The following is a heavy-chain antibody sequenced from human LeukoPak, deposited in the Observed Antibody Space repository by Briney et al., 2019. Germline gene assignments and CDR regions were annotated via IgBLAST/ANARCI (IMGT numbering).Heavy chain of an antibody. CDR1: GFTFSSYS. CDR2: ISSSSSYI. J-gene: IGHJ4*02. D-gene: IGHD3-10*01. Sequence: GGSLRLSCAASGFTFSSYSMNWVRQAPGKGLEWVSSISSSSSYIYYADSVKGRFTISRDDAKNSLYLQMNSLRAEDTAVYYCARVGMVRGVIIMSFDYWGQGTLVTVSS. CDR3: ARVGMVRGVIIMSFDY. V-gene: IGHV3-21*01.